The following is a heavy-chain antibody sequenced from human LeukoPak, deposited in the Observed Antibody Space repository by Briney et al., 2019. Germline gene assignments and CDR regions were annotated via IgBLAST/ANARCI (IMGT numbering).Heavy chain of an antibody. V-gene: IGHV1-18*01. D-gene: IGHD3-22*01. J-gene: IGHJ4*02. Sequence: GASVKVSCKASGYTFTSYGISWVRQAPGQGLEWMGWNSAYNGNTNYAQKLQGRVTMTTDTSTSTAYMELRSLRSDDTAVYYCARDPGDYDSSGYGDYWGQGTLVTVSS. CDR3: ARDPGDYDSSGYGDY. CDR1: GYTFTSYG. CDR2: NSAYNGNT.